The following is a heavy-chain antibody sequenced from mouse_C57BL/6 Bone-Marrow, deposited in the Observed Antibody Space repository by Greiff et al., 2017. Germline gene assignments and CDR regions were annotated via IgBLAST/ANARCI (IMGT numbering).Heavy chain of an antibody. D-gene: IGHD1-1*01. CDR2: INSGGDYT. CDR1: GFTFSSYA. CDR3: TRGLYYGGSSWWFDV. V-gene: IGHV5-9-1*02. Sequence: EVKLVESGEGLVKPGGSLKLSCAASGFTFSSYAMSWVRQTPEQRLEWVAYINSGGDYTYYADTVKGRFTFSRDNARNTLYLQMSSLKSEDTAMYYGTRGLYYGGSSWWFDVWGTGTMDTVSA. J-gene: IGHJ1*03.